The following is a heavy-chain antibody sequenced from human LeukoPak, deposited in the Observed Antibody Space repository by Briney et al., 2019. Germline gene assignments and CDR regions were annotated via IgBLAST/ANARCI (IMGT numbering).Heavy chain of an antibody. CDR3: ATSPLNNWNYVY. D-gene: IGHD1-7*01. CDR1: GYSFTDYY. Sequence: GASVKVSCKASGYSFTDYYVHWVRQAPGQGLEWMGWINPKSGGTNFAQSFQGRVTMTRDTSISTAYMELSGLRSDDTAVYYCATSPLNNWNYVYWGQGTLVTVSS. J-gene: IGHJ4*02. V-gene: IGHV1-2*02. CDR2: INPKSGGT.